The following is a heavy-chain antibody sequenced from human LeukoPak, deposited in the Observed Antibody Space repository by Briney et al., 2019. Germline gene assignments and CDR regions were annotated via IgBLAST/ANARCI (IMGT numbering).Heavy chain of an antibody. J-gene: IGHJ6*02. V-gene: IGHV1-8*01. CDR2: MNPNSGNT. D-gene: IGHD2-2*02. CDR3: ARGDIVVVPAAIRGYYYYYGMDV. Sequence: ASVKVSCKASGYAFTSYDINWVRQATGQGLEWMGWMNPNSGNTGYAQKFQGRVTMTRNTSISTAYMELSSLRSEDTAVYYCARGDIVVVPAAIRGYYYYYGMDVWGQGTTVTVS. CDR1: GYAFTSYD.